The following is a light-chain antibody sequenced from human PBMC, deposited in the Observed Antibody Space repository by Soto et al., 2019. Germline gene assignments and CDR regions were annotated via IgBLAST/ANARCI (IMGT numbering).Light chain of an antibody. J-gene: IGKJ1*01. CDR3: QQYDSWPRT. CDR1: QSVSSH. Sequence: AILLTQSPSSLSSSTGDRATLSCRASQSVSSHLAWYQQRPGQAPRLLIYAASDLATGIPARFSGRGSGTDFTLTISCLQSEDFAVYYCQQYDSWPRTFGHGTKVDIK. CDR2: AAS. V-gene: IGKV1-8*01.